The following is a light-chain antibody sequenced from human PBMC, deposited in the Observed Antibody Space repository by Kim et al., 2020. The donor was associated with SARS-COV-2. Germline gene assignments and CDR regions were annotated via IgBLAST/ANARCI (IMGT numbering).Light chain of an antibody. CDR2: RNH. V-gene: IGLV10-54*01. J-gene: IGLJ3*02. Sequence: LTQPPSVSKDLRQTATLTCTGNRNNVGNQGAAWLHHHPGHPHKLLVYRNHNRPSGISDRLFASRSGSTASLTITGLQPEDEGDYYRAAWDISVSAWEFGGGTQLTVL. CDR3: AAWDISVSAWE. CDR1: RNNVGNQG.